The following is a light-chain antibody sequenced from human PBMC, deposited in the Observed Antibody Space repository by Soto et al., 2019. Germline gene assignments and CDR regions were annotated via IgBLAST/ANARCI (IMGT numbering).Light chain of an antibody. V-gene: IGLV1-40*01. CDR1: SSNIGAGYD. J-gene: IGLJ1*01. Sequence: QAVVTQPPSVSGAPGQRVTISCTGSSSNIGAGYDVHWYQHLPGTAPKLLIYGNSNRPSGVPDRFSGSKSGTSASLAITGRQAEDEADYHCQSYDSNLSAYVFGTGTKLTVL. CDR3: QSYDSNLSAYV. CDR2: GNS.